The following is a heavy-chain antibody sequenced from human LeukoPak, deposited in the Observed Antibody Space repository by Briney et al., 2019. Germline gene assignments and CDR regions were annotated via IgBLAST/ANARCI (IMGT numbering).Heavy chain of an antibody. D-gene: IGHD1-26*01. J-gene: IGHJ4*02. Sequence: PGGSLRLSCVASGFTFGKYGMNWVRQAPGKGLEWLATIYGSGVSISYADSVKGRFTISRDNSKNTLYLQMNSLRAEDTAMYFCAKDLGWELPAEAYWGQGILVTVSS. CDR3: AKDLGWELPAEAY. CDR1: GFTFGKYG. CDR2: IYGSGVSI. V-gene: IGHV3-23*01.